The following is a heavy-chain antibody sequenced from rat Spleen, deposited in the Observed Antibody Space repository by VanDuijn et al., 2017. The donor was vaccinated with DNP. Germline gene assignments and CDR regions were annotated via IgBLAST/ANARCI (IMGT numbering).Heavy chain of an antibody. V-gene: IGHV5-19*01. J-gene: IGHJ2*01. D-gene: IGHD1-1*01. CDR2: ISTSGGST. CDR3: TSRNYYSGYYFDY. Sequence: EVQLVESGGGLVQPGRSLKLSCAASGFTFSDYWMTWIRQAPGKGLEWVASISTSGGSTYYRDSVKGRFTISRDNAKSTLYLQMNSLRSEDTATYYCTSRNYYSGYYFDYWGQGVMVTVSS. CDR1: GFTFSDYW.